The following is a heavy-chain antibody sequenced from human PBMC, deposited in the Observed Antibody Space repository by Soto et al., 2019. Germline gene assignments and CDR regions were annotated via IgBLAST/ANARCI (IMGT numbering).Heavy chain of an antibody. J-gene: IGHJ3*02. D-gene: IGHD1-26*01. CDR3: TRELGGSYYAFDI. Sequence: GGSLRLSCIASGFSFSNYAMIWVRQAPGKGPEWVGFIRSKAYGGTREYVASVKDRFTISRDDSKDIAYLQMNSLKTEDTAVYYCTRELGGSYYAFDIWGQGTMVTVSS. V-gene: IGHV3-49*04. CDR2: IRSKAYGGTR. CDR1: GFSFSNYA.